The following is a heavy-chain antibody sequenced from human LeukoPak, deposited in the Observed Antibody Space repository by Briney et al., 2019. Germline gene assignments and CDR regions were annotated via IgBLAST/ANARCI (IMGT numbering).Heavy chain of an antibody. CDR1: GFTFGDSA. CDR2: IRSKAYGATT. J-gene: IGHJ4*02. V-gene: IGHV3-49*03. Sequence: GGSLRLSCAASGFTFGDSAMSWFRQAPGKGLEWVGVIRSKAYGATTEYAASVKGRFTISRDDSKTIAYLQMNSLKIEDTAMYYCTRALDGIAVAANDYWGQGTLVTVSS. CDR3: TRALDGIAVAANDY. D-gene: IGHD6-19*01.